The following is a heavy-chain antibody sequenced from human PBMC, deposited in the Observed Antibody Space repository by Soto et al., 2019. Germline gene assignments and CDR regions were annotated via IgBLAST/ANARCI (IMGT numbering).Heavy chain of an antibody. V-gene: IGHV1-18*01. CDR3: AREGTTGTRDYYYMDV. CDR1: GYTFTSYG. J-gene: IGHJ6*03. Sequence: ASVKVSCKASGYTFTSYGISWVRQAPGQGLEWMGWTSAYNGNTNYNPSLKSRVTISVDTSKNQFSLKLSSVTAADTAVYYCAREGTTGTRDYYYMDVWGKGTTVTVSS. D-gene: IGHD1-1*01. CDR2: TSAYNGNT.